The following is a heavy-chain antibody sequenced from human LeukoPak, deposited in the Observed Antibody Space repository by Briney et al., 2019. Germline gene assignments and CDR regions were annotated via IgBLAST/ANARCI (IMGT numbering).Heavy chain of an antibody. J-gene: IGHJ4*02. V-gene: IGHV5-51*01. CDR2: IYVGASDI. CDR1: GYNFAKYW. Sequence: GESLKISCKGSGYNFAKYWIGWVRQMPGKGLEWMGIIYVGASDIRYSPTFEGQVTISADKSISTAYLQWGSLKASDTAMYYCARLGVGYYYDSSTHYYFDSWGQGTLVTVTS. D-gene: IGHD3-22*01. CDR3: ARLGVGYYYDSSTHYYFDS.